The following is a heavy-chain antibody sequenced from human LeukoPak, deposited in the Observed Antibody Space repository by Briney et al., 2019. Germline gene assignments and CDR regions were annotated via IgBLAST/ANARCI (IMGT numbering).Heavy chain of an antibody. D-gene: IGHD1-7*01. Sequence: HTGGSLRLSCAASGFTFSSYAMSWVRQAPGKGLEWVSAISGSGGSTYYADSVKGRFTISRDNSKNTLYLQMNNLRAEDTAVYYCASLGTFDYWGQGTLVTVSS. CDR3: ASLGTFDY. CDR2: ISGSGGST. V-gene: IGHV3-23*01. CDR1: GFTFSSYA. J-gene: IGHJ4*02.